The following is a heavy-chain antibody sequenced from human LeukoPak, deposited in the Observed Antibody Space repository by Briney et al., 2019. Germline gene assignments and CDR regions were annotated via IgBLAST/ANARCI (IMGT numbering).Heavy chain of an antibody. CDR3: AKATVGTTGGSFDY. CDR2: ISSSGEST. D-gene: IGHD1-26*01. J-gene: IGHJ4*02. CDR1: GFTFSSYA. Sequence: GGSLRLSCVASGFTFSSYAMRWVRQAPGKGLEWASGISSSGESTYYGDSVKGRFTISRDNSKNTLYLQMNSLRAEDTAVYYCAKATVGTTGGSFDYWGQGTLVTVSS. V-gene: IGHV3-23*01.